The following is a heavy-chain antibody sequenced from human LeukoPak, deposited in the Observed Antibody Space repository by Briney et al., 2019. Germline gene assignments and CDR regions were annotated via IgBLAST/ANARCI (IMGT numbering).Heavy chain of an antibody. J-gene: IGHJ6*04. CDR3: ARFVRHCSSTSCYYYYGMDV. Sequence: PSETLSLTCAVYGGSFSGYYWSWIRQPPGKGLEWSGEINHSGSTNYNPSLKSRVTISVDTSKNQFSLKLSSVTAADTAVYYCARFVRHCSSTSCYYYYGMDVWGKGTTVTVSS. D-gene: IGHD2-2*01. V-gene: IGHV4-34*01. CDR1: GGSFSGYY. CDR2: INHSGST.